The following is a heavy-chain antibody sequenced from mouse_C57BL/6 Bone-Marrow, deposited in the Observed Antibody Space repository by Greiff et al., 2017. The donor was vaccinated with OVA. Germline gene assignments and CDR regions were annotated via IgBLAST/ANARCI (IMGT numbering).Heavy chain of an antibody. CDR3: AIELWGYDYDLDY. CDR1: GYTFTSYW. CDR2: IDPSDSYT. D-gene: IGHD2-4*01. V-gene: IGHV1-69*01. Sequence: QVQLQQPGAELVMPGASVKLSCKASGYTFTSYWMHWVKQRPGQGLEWIGEIDPSDSYTNYNQKFKGKSTLTVDKSSSKAYMQLSSLTSEDSAVYYCAIELWGYDYDLDYWGRGTAPTVTS. J-gene: IGHJ2*01.